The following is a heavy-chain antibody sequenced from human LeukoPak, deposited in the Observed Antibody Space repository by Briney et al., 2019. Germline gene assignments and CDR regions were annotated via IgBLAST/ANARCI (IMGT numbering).Heavy chain of an antibody. Sequence: SETLSLTCTVSGGSISSYYWSWIRQPPGKGLEWIGYIYYSGSTNYNPSLKSRVTISVDTSKNQFSLKLSSVTAADTAVYYCAGYGDYVPYYFDYWGQGTLVTVSS. V-gene: IGHV4-59*01. D-gene: IGHD4-17*01. CDR1: GGSISSYY. CDR2: IYYSGST. J-gene: IGHJ4*02. CDR3: AGYGDYVPYYFDY.